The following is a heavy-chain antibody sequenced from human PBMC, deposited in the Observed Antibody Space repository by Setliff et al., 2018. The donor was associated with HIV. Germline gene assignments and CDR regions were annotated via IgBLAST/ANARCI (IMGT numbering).Heavy chain of an antibody. CDR2: ISGSGDST. Sequence: PGGSLRLSCSASGFPFSYYEMYWVRQAPGKGLEFVSAISGSGDSTFYADSLKGRFTISRDNSKNTLYLQMNSLRAEDTAVYYCARGEPTILIEPAAFFDHWGQGTLVTVSS. CDR1: GFPFSYYE. CDR3: ARGEPTILIEPAAFFDH. D-gene: IGHD2-2*01. J-gene: IGHJ4*02. V-gene: IGHV3-64*04.